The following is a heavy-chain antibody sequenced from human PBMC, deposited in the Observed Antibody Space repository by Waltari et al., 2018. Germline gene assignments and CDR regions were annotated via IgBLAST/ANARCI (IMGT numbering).Heavy chain of an antibody. CDR1: GFHFSSYA. V-gene: IGHV3-23*04. CDR2: ISGSGGST. J-gene: IGHJ4*02. D-gene: IGHD3-22*01. CDR3: AKEARRDSSGYYYFDY. Sequence: EVQLVESGGGLVQPGGSLRLSCAASGFHFSSYAMSWVRQAPGKGLEWVSAISGSGGSTYYADSVKGRFTISRDNSKNTLYLQMNSLRAEDTAVYYCAKEARRDSSGYYYFDYWGQGTLVTVSS.